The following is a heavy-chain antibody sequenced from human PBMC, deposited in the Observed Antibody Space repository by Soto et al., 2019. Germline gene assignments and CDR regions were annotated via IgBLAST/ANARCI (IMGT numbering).Heavy chain of an antibody. CDR3: ARQIQLWFAKGGYYYGMDV. CDR1: GYSFTSYW. Sequence: GESLKISCKGSGYSFTSYWISWVRQMPGKGLEWMGRIDPSDSYTNYSPSFQGHVTISADKSIGTAYLQWSSLKASDTAMYYCARQIQLWFAKGGYYYGMDVWGQGTTVTVSS. J-gene: IGHJ6*02. CDR2: IDPSDSYT. V-gene: IGHV5-10-1*01. D-gene: IGHD5-18*01.